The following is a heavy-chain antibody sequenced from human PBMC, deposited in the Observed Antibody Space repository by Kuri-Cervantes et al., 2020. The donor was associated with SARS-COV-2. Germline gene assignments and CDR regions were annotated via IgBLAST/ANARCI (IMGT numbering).Heavy chain of an antibody. J-gene: IGHJ5*02. CDR1: GGSISSSNNF. CDR2: IDYSENT. V-gene: IGHV4-39*02. CDR3: ARLSPIGMVRGVAFDP. D-gene: IGHD3-10*01. Sequence: SETLSLTCTVSGGSISSSNNFWAWIRQPPGKGLEWIGNIDYSENTYYNPSLMTRVTISVDTSKNHFSLKLSSVTAADTAVYYCARLSPIGMVRGVAFDPWGQGTLVTVYS.